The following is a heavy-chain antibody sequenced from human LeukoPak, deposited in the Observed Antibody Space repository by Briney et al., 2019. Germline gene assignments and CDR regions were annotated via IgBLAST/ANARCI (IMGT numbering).Heavy chain of an antibody. CDR1: GYSISSGYY. V-gene: IGHV4-38-2*02. D-gene: IGHD5-18*01. J-gene: IGHJ4*02. CDR2: VYHSGST. CDR3: ARAGGYGLIDY. Sequence: SETLSLTCTVSGYSISSGYYWGWIRQPPGKGLEWIGSVYHSGSTYYNPSLKSRVTISVDTSKNQFSLKLSSVTAADTAVYYCARAGGYGLIDYWGQGTMVTVSS.